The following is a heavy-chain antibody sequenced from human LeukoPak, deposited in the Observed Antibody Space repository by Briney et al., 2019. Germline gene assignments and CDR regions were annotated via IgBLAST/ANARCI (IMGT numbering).Heavy chain of an antibody. J-gene: IGHJ4*02. D-gene: IGHD3-3*01. CDR1: GDSVSSNSAA. V-gene: IGHV6-1*01. Sequence: SQTPSLTCAISGDSVSSNSAAWNWIRQSPSRGLEWLGRTYYGSKWYNDYAVSVKSRITINPDTSKNQFSLQLNSVTPEDTAVYYCARADYDFWSGYLFDYWGQGTLVTVSS. CDR3: ARADYDFWSGYLFDY. CDR2: TYYGSKWYN.